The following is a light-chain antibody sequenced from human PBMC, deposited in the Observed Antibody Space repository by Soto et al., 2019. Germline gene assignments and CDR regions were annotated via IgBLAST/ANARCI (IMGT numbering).Light chain of an antibody. V-gene: IGKV3-11*01. Sequence: EIVLTQSPDTLSLSPGERATLSCWASHSVTTHLAWFQQRPGQTPRLLIYDASTRAPRIPARFSGRGSGADFTLTISSLEPEDFAVYYCQQRSDSITFGQGTRLEIK. J-gene: IGKJ5*01. CDR3: QQRSDSIT. CDR2: DAS. CDR1: HSVTTH.